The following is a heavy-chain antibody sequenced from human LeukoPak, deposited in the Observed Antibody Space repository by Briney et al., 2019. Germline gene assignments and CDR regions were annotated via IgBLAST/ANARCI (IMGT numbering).Heavy chain of an antibody. Sequence: PGGSLRLSCAASEFTFSDYYMSWIRQAPGKGLEWVSYISSGGTITHYADSVKGRFTISRDNAKNLLYLQMNSLRAEDTAVCYCARDPTPVTTVTTFDYWGQGTLVTVSS. D-gene: IGHD4-17*01. CDR2: ISSGGTIT. CDR3: ARDPTPVTTVTTFDY. CDR1: EFTFSDYY. V-gene: IGHV3-11*04. J-gene: IGHJ4*02.